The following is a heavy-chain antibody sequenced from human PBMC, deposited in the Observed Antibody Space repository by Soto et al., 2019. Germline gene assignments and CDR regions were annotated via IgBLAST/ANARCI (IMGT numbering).Heavy chain of an antibody. CDR3: ARVYSDFWSGYYTNSNFDY. V-gene: IGHV1-18*01. CDR1: GYTFTSYG. J-gene: IGHJ4*02. CDR2: ISAYNGNT. D-gene: IGHD3-3*01. Sequence: ASVKVSCKASGYTFTSYGISWVRQAPGQGLEWMGWISAYNGNTNYAQKLQGRVTMTTDTSTSTAYMELRSLRSDDTAVYYCARVYSDFWSGYYTNSNFDYWGQGTLVTVS.